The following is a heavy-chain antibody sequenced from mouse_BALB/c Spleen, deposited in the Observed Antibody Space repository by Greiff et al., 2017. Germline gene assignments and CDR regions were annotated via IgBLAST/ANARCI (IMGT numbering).Heavy chain of an antibody. CDR1: GFSLTSYG. J-gene: IGHJ4*01. D-gene: IGHD2-4*01. CDR2: IWSGGST. Sequence: QVQLKQSGPGLVQPSQSLSITCTVSGFSLTSYGVHWVRQSPGKGLEWLGVIWSGGSTDYNAAFISRLSISKDNSKSQVFFKMNSLQANDTAIYYCARNVYYDYLYAMDYWGQGTSVTVSS. CDR3: ARNVYYDYLYAMDY. V-gene: IGHV2-2*02.